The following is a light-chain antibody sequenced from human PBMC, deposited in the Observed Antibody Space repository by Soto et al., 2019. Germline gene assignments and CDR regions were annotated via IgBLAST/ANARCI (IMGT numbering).Light chain of an antibody. CDR1: QSVSSN. J-gene: IGKJ1*01. CDR3: QQYNHWPPWT. V-gene: IGKV3-15*01. Sequence: EIVMTQSPATLSVSPGERATLSCRASQSVSSNLAWYQQKPGQAPRLLIYGASTRATGIPARFSGSGSGTEFTLTISSRQSEDYAFYYCQQYNHWPPWTFGQGTKVEIK. CDR2: GAS.